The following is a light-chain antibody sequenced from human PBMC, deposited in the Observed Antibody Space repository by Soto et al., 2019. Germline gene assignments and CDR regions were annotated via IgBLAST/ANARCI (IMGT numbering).Light chain of an antibody. V-gene: IGKV3-20*01. CDR1: QSVSTNY. CDR3: LQYGSTPFT. J-gene: IGKJ3*01. Sequence: EIVLTQSPGTLSLSPGDRATLSCRASQSVSTNYLAWYQQKLGQAPRLLIYGASSRATDIPAKFSGNGSGTDFTLTISRLEPEDFAVYYCLQYGSTPFTFGPGTKVDIK. CDR2: GAS.